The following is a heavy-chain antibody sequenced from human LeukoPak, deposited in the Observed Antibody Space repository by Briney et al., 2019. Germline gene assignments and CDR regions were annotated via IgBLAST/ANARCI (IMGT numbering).Heavy chain of an antibody. D-gene: IGHD3-10*02. V-gene: IGHV1-8*01. CDR2: MNPNSGNT. Sequence: GASVKVSCKAPGYTFTSYDINWVRQATGQGLEWMGWMNPNSGNTGYAQKFQGRVTMTRNTSISTAYMELSRLRSEDTAVYYCARDCSTTPRETPLDYWGQGTLVTVSS. J-gene: IGHJ4*02. CDR1: GYTFTSYD. CDR3: ARDCSTTPRETPLDY.